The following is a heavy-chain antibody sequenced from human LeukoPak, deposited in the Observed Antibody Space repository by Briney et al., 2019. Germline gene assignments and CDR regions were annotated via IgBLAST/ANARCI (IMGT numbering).Heavy chain of an antibody. CDR3: ARHLSGVTGYTYGRGIDY. J-gene: IGHJ4*02. CDR2: ISYDGSNK. CDR1: GFTFSSYG. Sequence: GGSLRLSCAASGFTFSSYGMHWVRQAPGKGLEWVAVISYDGSNKYYADSVKGRFTISRDNAKKSMYLQMNSLRAEDTAVYYCARHLSGVTGYTYGRGIDYWGQGTLVTVSS. D-gene: IGHD5-18*01. V-gene: IGHV3-30*03.